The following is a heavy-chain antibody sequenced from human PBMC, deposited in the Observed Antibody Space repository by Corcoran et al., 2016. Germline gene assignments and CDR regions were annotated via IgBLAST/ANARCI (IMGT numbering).Heavy chain of an antibody. Sequence: QVQLVQSGAEVKKPGASVKVSCKASGYTFTSYYMHWVRQAPGQGLEWMGIINPSGGSTSYAQKFQGRVTMTRHTSTSTVYMELSSLRSEDTAVYYCARDLGSSSVRDAFDIWGQGTMVTVSS. CDR1: GYTFTSYY. V-gene: IGHV1-46*01. D-gene: IGHD6-6*01. CDR2: INPSGGST. J-gene: IGHJ3*02. CDR3: ARDLGSSSVRDAFDI.